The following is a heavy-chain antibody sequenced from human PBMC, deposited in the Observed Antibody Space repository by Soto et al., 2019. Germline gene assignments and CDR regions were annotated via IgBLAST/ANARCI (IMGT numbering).Heavy chain of an antibody. CDR3: ARVRSSGSYYYYYYGMDV. CDR1: GYTLTELS. V-gene: IGHV1-24*01. D-gene: IGHD1-26*01. J-gene: IGHJ6*02. Sequence: GASVKVSCKVSGYTLTELSMHWVRQAPGKGLEWMGGFDPEDGETIYAQKFQGRVTMTEDTSTDTAYMELSSLRSEDTAVYYCARVRSSGSYYYYYYGMDVWGQGTTVTVSS. CDR2: FDPEDGET.